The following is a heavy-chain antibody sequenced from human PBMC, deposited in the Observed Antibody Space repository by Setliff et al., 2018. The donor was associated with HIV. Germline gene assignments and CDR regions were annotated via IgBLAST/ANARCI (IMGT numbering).Heavy chain of an antibody. J-gene: IGHJ6*03. CDR1: GESFDTYY. CDR2: IDRGGKA. D-gene: IGHD4-17*01. Sequence: SETLSLTCVVYGESFDTYYWTWIRLPPGKGLEWIGEIDRGGKANYNPSLESRVTMSVDTSVNQFSLNLTSVTAADTAVYYCARINPFGDYQDSYFYYMDVWGKGTTVTVSS. CDR3: ARINPFGDYQDSYFYYMDV. V-gene: IGHV4-34*01.